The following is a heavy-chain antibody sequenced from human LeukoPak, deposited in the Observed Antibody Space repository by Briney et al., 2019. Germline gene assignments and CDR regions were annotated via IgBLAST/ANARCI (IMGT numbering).Heavy chain of an antibody. CDR3: ARGLSHGSGSYYIV. D-gene: IGHD3-10*01. J-gene: IGHJ4*02. V-gene: IGHV4-59*01. CDR2: IYYSGST. CDR1: GGSISSYY. Sequence: SETLSLTCTVSGGSISSYYWSWIRQPPGKGLEWIGYIYYSGSTNYNPSLKSRVTISVDTSKNQFSLKLSSVTAADTAVYYCARGLSHGSGSYYIVWGQGTLVTVSS.